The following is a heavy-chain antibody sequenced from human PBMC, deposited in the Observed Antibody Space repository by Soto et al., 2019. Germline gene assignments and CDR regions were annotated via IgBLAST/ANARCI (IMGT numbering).Heavy chain of an antibody. J-gene: IGHJ5*02. D-gene: IGHD3-3*01. CDR2: IYSSGST. CDR3: ARGQRFSDWFDP. CDR1: GGAINSYY. V-gene: IGHV4-4*07. Sequence: SETLSLTCTVSGGAINSYYWTWIRQPAGNGLEWIGRIYSSGSTKYNPSLQSRVTMSLDTSKNQFSLRLTSVTAADTAVYYCARGQRFSDWFDPWSQGTLVTVSS.